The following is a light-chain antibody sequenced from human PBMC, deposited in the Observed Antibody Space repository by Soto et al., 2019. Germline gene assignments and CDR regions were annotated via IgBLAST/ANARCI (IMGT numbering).Light chain of an antibody. CDR1: QSVSGW. Sequence: LSASLGDTVTVTCRASQSVSGWLAWYQQKPGEAPKLLIYDASALPRGVPSRFSGSGAGTKFTLTIASLQPDDFATYYCQQYETFSGTFGPGTKVDIK. CDR3: QQYETFSGT. J-gene: IGKJ1*01. CDR2: DAS. V-gene: IGKV1-5*01.